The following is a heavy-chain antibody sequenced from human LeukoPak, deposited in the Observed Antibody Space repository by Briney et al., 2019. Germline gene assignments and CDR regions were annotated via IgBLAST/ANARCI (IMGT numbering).Heavy chain of an antibody. Sequence: PGGSLRLSCAASGNYWMHWVRQAPGKGLVWVSHINSDGSWTSYADSVKGRFTISRDNSKNTLYLQMNSLRAEDTAVYYCAKDQNSGCFDYWGQGTLVTVSS. CDR1: GNYW. V-gene: IGHV3-74*01. D-gene: IGHD6-19*01. J-gene: IGHJ4*02. CDR2: INSDGSWT. CDR3: AKDQNSGCFDY.